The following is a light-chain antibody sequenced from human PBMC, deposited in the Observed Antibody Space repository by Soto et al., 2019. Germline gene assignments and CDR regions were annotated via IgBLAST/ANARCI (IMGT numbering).Light chain of an antibody. CDR3: RQYNNSLWT. Sequence: EIVLTQSPGTLSLSPGERATLSCRASQSVSSSYLAWYQQKPGQAPRLLIYGASTRATGIPARFSGSGSGTDFTLTISRLEPEDFAVYYCRQYNNSLWTFGQGTKVDIK. CDR1: QSVSSSY. J-gene: IGKJ1*01. V-gene: IGKV3-20*01. CDR2: GAS.